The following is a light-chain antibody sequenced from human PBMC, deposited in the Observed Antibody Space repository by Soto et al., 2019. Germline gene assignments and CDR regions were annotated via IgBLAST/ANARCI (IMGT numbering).Light chain of an antibody. Sequence: EIVLTQSPATLSLITGERATLSCRASQSVSSYLAWYQQKPGQAPRLLLYDASNRATGIPARFSGSGSGTDFTLTISSLEPEDFAVYYCQQRSNWITFGQGTRLEIE. J-gene: IGKJ5*01. V-gene: IGKV3-11*01. CDR2: DAS. CDR1: QSVSSY. CDR3: QQRSNWIT.